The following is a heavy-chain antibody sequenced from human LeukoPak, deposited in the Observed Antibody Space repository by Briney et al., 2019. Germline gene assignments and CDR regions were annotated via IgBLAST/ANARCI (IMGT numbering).Heavy chain of an antibody. CDR3: ARDGTAAEDY. CDR2: ISSSSSYI. CDR1: GFTFSSYS. J-gene: IGHJ4*02. V-gene: IGHV3-21*01. D-gene: IGHD6-13*01. Sequence: GGSLRLSCAASGFTFSSYSMNWVRQAPGKGLQWVSSISSSSSYIYYVGSVKGRFTISRDNAKNSLYLQMNSLRAEDTAVYYCARDGTAAEDYWGQGTLVTVSS.